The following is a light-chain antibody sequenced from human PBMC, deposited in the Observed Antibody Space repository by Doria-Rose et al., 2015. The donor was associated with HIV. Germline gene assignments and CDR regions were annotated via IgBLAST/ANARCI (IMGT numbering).Light chain of an antibody. Sequence: DIQVTQSPESLGMSPGERATLNCKSNQGLLYTSKNYLAWYQQKPGQPPKLLIYWASTRQSGFPARLSGSGSGTDFTLTISSLEAEDVAVYYCRQYYDTPSFGPGTTVDIK. CDR3: RQYYDTPS. J-gene: IGKJ3*01. CDR2: WAS. CDR1: QGLLYTSKNY. V-gene: IGKV4-1*01.